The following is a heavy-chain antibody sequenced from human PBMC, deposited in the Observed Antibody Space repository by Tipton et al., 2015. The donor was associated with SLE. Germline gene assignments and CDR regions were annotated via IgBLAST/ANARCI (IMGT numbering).Heavy chain of an antibody. Sequence: TLSLTCDVSGGSVIGKNWWSWLRQPPGKGLQWIAEIFQSGNSNYNPSLRSRATISVDTSKNQFSLRLNSVTAADTAVYYCVRDREDHGNYPTVYYRYYMDVWGKGITVTVSS. CDR2: IFQSGNS. D-gene: IGHD4-11*01. J-gene: IGHJ6*03. V-gene: IGHV4-4*02. CDR3: VRDREDHGNYPTVYYRYYMDV. CDR1: GGSVIGKNW.